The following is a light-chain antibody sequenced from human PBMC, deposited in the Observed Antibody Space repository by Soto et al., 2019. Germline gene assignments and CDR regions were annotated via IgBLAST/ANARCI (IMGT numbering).Light chain of an antibody. CDR3: STWDDSLNGWV. V-gene: IGLV1-44*01. CDR2: NND. CDR1: TSNIGDNT. J-gene: IGLJ3*02. Sequence: QSVLTQPPSASGTPGQRVAISCSGSTSNIGDNTVHWYQQLAGTAPKVLIYNNDRRPSGVPDRFSGSKSGTSASLAISGLLSEDEADYFCSTWDDSLNGWVFGGGTKLTVL.